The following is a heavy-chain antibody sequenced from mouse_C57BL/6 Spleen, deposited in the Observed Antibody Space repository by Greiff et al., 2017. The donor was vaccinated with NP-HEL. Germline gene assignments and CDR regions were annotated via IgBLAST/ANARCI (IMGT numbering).Heavy chain of an antibody. CDR2: IWSGGST. CDR3: ARNEGGYYYGSSAWFAY. V-gene: IGHV2-2*01. CDR1: GFSLTSYG. Sequence: VQLQQSGPGLVQPSQSLSITCTVSGFSLTSYGVHWVRQSPGKGLEWLGVIWSGGSTDYNAAFISRLSISKDNSKSQVFFKMNSLQADDTAIYYCARNEGGYYYGSSAWFAYWGQGTLVTVSA. J-gene: IGHJ3*01. D-gene: IGHD1-1*01.